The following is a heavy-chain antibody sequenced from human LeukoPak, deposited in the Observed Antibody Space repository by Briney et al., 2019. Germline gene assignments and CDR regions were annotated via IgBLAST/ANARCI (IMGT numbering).Heavy chain of an antibody. D-gene: IGHD1-7*01. Sequence: GESLKISFKGSGYRLTSYWIGWVRQMPGKGLEWMGIIYPGDSDTRYSPSFQGQVTISADKSISTAYLQWSSLKASDTAMYYCARAGNYGYYYYGMDVWGQGTTVTVSS. CDR3: ARAGNYGYYYYGMDV. V-gene: IGHV5-51*01. CDR1: GYRLTSYW. CDR2: IYPGDSDT. J-gene: IGHJ6*02.